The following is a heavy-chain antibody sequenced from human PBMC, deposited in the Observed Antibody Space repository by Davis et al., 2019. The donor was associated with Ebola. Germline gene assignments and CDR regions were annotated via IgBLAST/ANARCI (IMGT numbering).Heavy chain of an antibody. V-gene: IGHV3-21*01. CDR1: GFTFSSYS. Sequence: GGSLRLSCAASGFTFSSYSMNWVRQAPEKGLEWVSSISSSSSYIYYADSVKGRFTISRDNAKNSLYLQMNSLRAEDTAVYYCARDPGALVGAIAGYYYYGMDVWGQGTTVTVSS. CDR3: ARDPGALVGAIAGYYYYGMDV. J-gene: IGHJ6*02. D-gene: IGHD1-26*01. CDR2: ISSSSSYI.